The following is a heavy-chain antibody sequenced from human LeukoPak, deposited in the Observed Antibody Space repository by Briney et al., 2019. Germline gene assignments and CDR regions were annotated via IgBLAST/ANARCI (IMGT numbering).Heavy chain of an antibody. CDR3: ALATASGSGRAYDH. J-gene: IGHJ4*02. CDR2: IHHSGGT. CDR1: GESMIGHY. Sequence: SETLSLTCAVYGESMIGHYWTWIHQPPGKRLEWIGEIHHSGGTNSNPSLKNRLTMSIDMSKNQFSLKLKSVTAADTAVYYCALATASGSGRAYDHWAQGNLVPVSS. D-gene: IGHD3-10*01. V-gene: IGHV4-34*01.